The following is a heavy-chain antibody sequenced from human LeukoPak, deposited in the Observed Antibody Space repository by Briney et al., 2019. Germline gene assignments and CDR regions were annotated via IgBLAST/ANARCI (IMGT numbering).Heavy chain of an antibody. J-gene: IGHJ4*02. D-gene: IGHD5-12*01. CDR3: VRGGYIFHC. V-gene: IGHV3-7*04. Sequence: GGSLRLSCAASGFTFSSYWMSWVRQAPGKGLEWVAKIKEDGSEEYYVDSVKGRFSISRDNAKSSLYLQMNSLTAEDTAVYFCVRGGYIFHCWGQGNLVTVSS. CDR2: IKEDGSEE. CDR1: GFTFSSYW.